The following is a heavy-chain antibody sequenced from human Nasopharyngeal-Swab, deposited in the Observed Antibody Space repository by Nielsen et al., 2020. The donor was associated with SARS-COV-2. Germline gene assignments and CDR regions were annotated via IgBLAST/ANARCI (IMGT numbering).Heavy chain of an antibody. CDR2: IIPSFSRG. Sequence: SVKVSCKASGGSFSTYAFSWVRQAPGQGLEWMGGIIPSFSRGNYAQKFQDRVTITADEATSTAYMELSSLRSEDTAVYYCARDVHGGSWVFDYWGQGTLITVSS. V-gene: IGHV1-69*13. D-gene: IGHD2-15*01. J-gene: IGHJ4*02. CDR1: GGSFSTYA. CDR3: ARDVHGGSWVFDY.